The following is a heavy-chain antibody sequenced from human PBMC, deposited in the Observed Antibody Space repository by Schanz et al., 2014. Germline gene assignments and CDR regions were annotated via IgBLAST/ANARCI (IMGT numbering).Heavy chain of an antibody. CDR3: ARGGGGWNFYGMDV. Sequence: QVQLQESGPGLVKPSETLSLTCTVSGDSISTYSWNWVRQAPGKGLEWIGYINYSGSTDYIPSLKSPVTIAVDTSKNQFSLRLNSVIAADTAVYYCARGGGGWNFYGMDVWGQGTTVTVSS. CDR2: INYSGST. J-gene: IGHJ6*02. D-gene: IGHD3-16*01. V-gene: IGHV4-59*01. CDR1: GDSISTYS.